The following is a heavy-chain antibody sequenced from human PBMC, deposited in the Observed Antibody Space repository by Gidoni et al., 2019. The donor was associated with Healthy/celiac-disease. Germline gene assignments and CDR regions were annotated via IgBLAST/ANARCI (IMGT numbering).Heavy chain of an antibody. V-gene: IGHV3-7*01. D-gene: IGHD2-8*02. CDR2: IKQDGSEK. J-gene: IGHJ6*02. CDR1: GFTFSSYC. Sequence: EVQLVESGGGLVQPGGSLRLSCAASGFTFSSYCMSWVRQAPGKGLEWVANIKQDGSEKYYVDTGKCRFTIARDNAKNPLYLQMNSLRAEDTAVYYCARARYCTGGVCYGYYYYGMDVWGQGTTVTVSS. CDR3: ARARYCTGGVCYGYYYYGMDV.